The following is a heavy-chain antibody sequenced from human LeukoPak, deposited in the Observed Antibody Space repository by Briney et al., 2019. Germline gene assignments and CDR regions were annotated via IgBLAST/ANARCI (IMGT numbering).Heavy chain of an antibody. V-gene: IGHV4-59*12. J-gene: IGHJ6*02. CDR3: ARLYPLVSISTYHYHPLDV. CDR1: VGSLSNSY. D-gene: IGHD2-8*02. CDR2: IHYIVST. Sequence: SETLSLTCTVPVGSLSNSYGSWIRQPPRKGLEWIGFIHYIVSTNYNPSPKSGVATPVATSKTQSSLRVTSVTAADTAVYYCARLYPLVSISTYHYHPLDVRGQGTTVTVS.